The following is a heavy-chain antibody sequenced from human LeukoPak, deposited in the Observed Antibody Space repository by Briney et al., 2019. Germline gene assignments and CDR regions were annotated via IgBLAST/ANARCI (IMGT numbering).Heavy chain of an antibody. CDR3: ARGQYYDFWSGYYYSPHFDY. D-gene: IGHD3-3*01. Sequence: VASVKVSCKASGYTFTGYNIHWARQAPGQGLEWMGWINPNSGGTNYAQKFQGRVTMTRDTSISTAYMELNRLRSDDTAVYYCARGQYYDFWSGYYYSPHFDYWGQGTLVTVSS. CDR1: GYTFTGYN. CDR2: INPNSGGT. J-gene: IGHJ4*02. V-gene: IGHV1-2*02.